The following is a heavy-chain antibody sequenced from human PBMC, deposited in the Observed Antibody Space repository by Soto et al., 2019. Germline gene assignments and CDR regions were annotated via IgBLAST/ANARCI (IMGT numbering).Heavy chain of an antibody. CDR3: ARGLVYDFWSGYYSKYYYYYMDV. CDR1: GYTFTSYD. D-gene: IGHD3-3*01. V-gene: IGHV1-8*01. Sequence: ASVKVSCKASGYTFTSYDINWVRQATGQGLEWMGWMNPNSGNTGYAQKFQGRVTMTRNTSISTAYMELGSLRSEDTAVYYCARGLVYDFWSGYYSKYYYYYMDVWGKGTTVTVSS. CDR2: MNPNSGNT. J-gene: IGHJ6*03.